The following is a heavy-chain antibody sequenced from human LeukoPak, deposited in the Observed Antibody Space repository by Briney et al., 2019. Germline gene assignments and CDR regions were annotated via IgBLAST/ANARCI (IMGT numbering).Heavy chain of an antibody. J-gene: IGHJ4*02. V-gene: IGHV3-48*02. CDR3: ARDLYF. Sequence: GRSLRLSCVVSGFTFSSYRMNWVRQAPGKWLEWMSYISRSRTTIYYADSVKGRFTISRDNAKNSLYLQMNSLRDEDTAVYYCARDLYFWGQGTLVTVSS. CDR1: GFTFSSYR. CDR2: ISRSRTTI. D-gene: IGHD2-15*01.